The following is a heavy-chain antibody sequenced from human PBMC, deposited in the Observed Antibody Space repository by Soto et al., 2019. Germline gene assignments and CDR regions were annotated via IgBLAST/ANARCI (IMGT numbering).Heavy chain of an antibody. CDR2: FDPEDGET. CDR3: ATRSGWTPHFDY. V-gene: IGHV1-24*01. J-gene: IGHJ4*02. CDR1: GYTLTELS. Sequence: ASVKVSCTVSGYTLTELSMHWVRQAPGKGLEWMGGFDPEDGETIYAQKFQGRVTMTEDTSTDTAYMELSSLRSEDTAVYYCATRSGWTPHFDYWGQGTLVTVSS. D-gene: IGHD6-19*01.